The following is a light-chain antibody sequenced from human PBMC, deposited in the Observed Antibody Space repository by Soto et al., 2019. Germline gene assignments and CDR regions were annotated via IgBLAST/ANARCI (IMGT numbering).Light chain of an antibody. CDR2: GAS. Sequence: EIVLTQSPGTLSLSPGERATLSCRASHSVSSSYLAWYQQKPGQALRLLIYGASSRATGIPDRFSGSGSGTDFTLTISRLEPEDFAVYYCQQYGSSPPYTFGQGTKLEIK. CDR1: HSVSSSY. CDR3: QQYGSSPPYT. J-gene: IGKJ2*01. V-gene: IGKV3-20*01.